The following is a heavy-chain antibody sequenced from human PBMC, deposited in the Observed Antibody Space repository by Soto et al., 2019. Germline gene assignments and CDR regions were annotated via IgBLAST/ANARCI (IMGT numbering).Heavy chain of an antibody. Sequence: PSETLSLTCTVSGGSISSSSYYWGWIRQPPGKGLEWIGSIYYSGSTYYNPSLKSRVTISVDTSKNQFSLKLSSVTAADTAVYYCARSWAYCSGGSCYFWFDPWGQGTLVTVSS. V-gene: IGHV4-39*01. J-gene: IGHJ5*02. CDR3: ARSWAYCSGGSCYFWFDP. CDR2: IYYSGST. CDR1: GGSISSSSYY. D-gene: IGHD2-15*01.